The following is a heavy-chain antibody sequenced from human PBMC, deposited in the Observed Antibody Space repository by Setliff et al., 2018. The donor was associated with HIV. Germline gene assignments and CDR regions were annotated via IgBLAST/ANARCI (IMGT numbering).Heavy chain of an antibody. D-gene: IGHD3-22*01. CDR2: INAGNGNT. V-gene: IGHV1-3*01. CDR1: GYTFTTYT. CDR3: ARCYYDSSGPTDAFDI. Sequence: ASVKVSCKASGYTFTTYTIHWVRQAPGQRLEWMGWINAGNGNTKYSQKFRGRVTITRDISASTAYMELSSLRSEDTAVYYCARCYYDSSGPTDAFDIWGQGTVVTVSS. J-gene: IGHJ3*02.